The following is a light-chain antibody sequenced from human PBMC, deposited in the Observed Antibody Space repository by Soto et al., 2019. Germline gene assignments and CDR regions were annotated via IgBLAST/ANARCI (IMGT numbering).Light chain of an antibody. CDR2: DVT. Sequence: QSALTQPASVSGSPGQSITISCTGTSSDVGAYDYVSWYQQHPGKAPKLLIYDVTTRPSGVSNRFSGSKSGNTASLTISGLETDDEAEYYCSSFTSTFTLVFGTGTK. J-gene: IGLJ1*01. CDR3: SSFTSTFTLV. V-gene: IGLV2-14*03. CDR1: SSDVGAYDY.